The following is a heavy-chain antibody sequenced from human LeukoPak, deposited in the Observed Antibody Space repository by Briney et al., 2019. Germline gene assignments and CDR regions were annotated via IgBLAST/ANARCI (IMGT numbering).Heavy chain of an antibody. CDR3: ARQQRPMVRGVIMGWFDP. J-gene: IGHJ5*02. V-gene: IGHV4-59*08. CDR2: IYYSGST. Sequence: SETLSLTCTVSGGSISSYYWSWIRQPPGKGLEWIGYIYYSGSTNYSPSLKSRVTISVDTSKNQFSLKLSSVTAADTAVYYCARQQRPMVRGVIMGWFDPWGQGTLVTVSS. D-gene: IGHD3-10*01. CDR1: GGSISSYY.